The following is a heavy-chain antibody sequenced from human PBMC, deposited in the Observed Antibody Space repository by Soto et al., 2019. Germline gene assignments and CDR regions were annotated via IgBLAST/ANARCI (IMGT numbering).Heavy chain of an antibody. CDR2: IYPGDSDT. J-gene: IGHJ4*02. CDR1: GYSFTSYW. CDR3: ARLKPDSSSWYSLGIDY. Sequence: GESLKISCKGSGYSFTSYWIGWVRQMPGKGLEWMGIIYPGDSDTRYSPSFQGQVTISADKSISTAYLQWSSLKASDTAMYYCARLKPDSSSWYSLGIDYWGQGTLVTVSS. D-gene: IGHD6-13*01. V-gene: IGHV5-51*01.